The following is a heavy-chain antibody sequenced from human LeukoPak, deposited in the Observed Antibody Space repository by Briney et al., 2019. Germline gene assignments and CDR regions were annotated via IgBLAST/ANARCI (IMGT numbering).Heavy chain of an antibody. CDR1: GYTFTSYD. CDR2: MNPNSGNT. Sequence: GASVKVSCKASGYTFTSYDINWVRQATGQGLEWMGWMNPNSGNTGYAQKFQGRVTMTRNTSISTAYMELSSLRSEDTAVYYCARGYQESRSPSYWFDPWGQGTLVTVSS. V-gene: IGHV1-8*01. CDR3: ARGYQESRSPSYWFDP. J-gene: IGHJ5*02.